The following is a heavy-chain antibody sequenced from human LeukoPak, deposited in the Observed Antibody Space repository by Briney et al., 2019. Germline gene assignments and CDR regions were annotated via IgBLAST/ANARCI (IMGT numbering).Heavy chain of an antibody. CDR1: GFTFSSYG. CDR3: ARVEAVYYYGSASPYSPY. D-gene: IGHD3-10*01. CDR2: ISYDGSNK. Sequence: GGSLRLSCAASGFTFSSYGMHWVRQAPGKGLEWVAVISYDGSNKYYADSVKGRFTISRDNPKNTLYLQMNSLRPEDTAVYYCARVEAVYYYGSASPYSPYWGQGTLVTVSS. V-gene: IGHV3-30*03. J-gene: IGHJ4*02.